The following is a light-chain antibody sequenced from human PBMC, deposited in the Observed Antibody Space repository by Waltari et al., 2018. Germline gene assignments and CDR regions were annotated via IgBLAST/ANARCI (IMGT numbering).Light chain of an antibody. J-gene: IGLJ3*02. CDR1: SGHSSNI. V-gene: IGLV4-69*01. Sequence: QLVLTQSPSASASLGASVKLTCTLDSGHSSNIIAWLQQRPGKGPRYLMKVNSDGSHTKGDEGPDRFSGSSSGAGRYLTISNVQSEDEADYYCQTGGHGTWVFGGGTTLTVL. CDR3: QTGGHGTWV. CDR2: VNSDGSH.